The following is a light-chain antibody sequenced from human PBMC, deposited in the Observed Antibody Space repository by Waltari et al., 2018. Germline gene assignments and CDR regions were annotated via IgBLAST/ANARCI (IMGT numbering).Light chain of an antibody. Sequence: QSVLTQPPSVSATPGQRVIISCAGRSSNIGDNDVNWYQQLPGTAPKLLMFSDNLRPSGVPDRFSGSKSGTSASLAISGLQSEDEADYYCAAWDDSLNGPVFGGGTKVTVL. CDR3: AAWDDSLNGPV. CDR2: SDN. V-gene: IGLV1-44*01. CDR1: SSNIGDND. J-gene: IGLJ2*01.